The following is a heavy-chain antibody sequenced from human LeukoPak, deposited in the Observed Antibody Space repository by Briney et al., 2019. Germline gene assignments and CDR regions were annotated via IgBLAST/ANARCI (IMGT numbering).Heavy chain of an antibody. Sequence: ASETLSLTCTVSGGSIRSSTYYWGWIRQPPRKGLEWIGSIYYSGSTYYNPSLKSRVTISVDTSKNQFSLKLSSVTAADTAVYYCARRDFTGATDAFDIRGQGTMVTVSS. CDR1: GGSIRSSTYY. D-gene: IGHD1-26*01. CDR2: IYYSGST. J-gene: IGHJ3*02. V-gene: IGHV4-39*01. CDR3: ARRDFTGATDAFDI.